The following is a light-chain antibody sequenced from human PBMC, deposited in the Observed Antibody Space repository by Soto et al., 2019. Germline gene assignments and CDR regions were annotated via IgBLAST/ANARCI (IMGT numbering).Light chain of an antibody. V-gene: IGLV2-14*01. Sequence: QSVLTQPASVSGSPGQSITISCTGTSSDVGAYNYVSWYQQHPGKVPKLMIYEVSNRPSGVSNRFSGSKSGNTASLTISGLQAEDEADYYCSSYTSSSPYVFGTGTKVTGL. CDR3: SSYTSSSPYV. CDR1: SSDVGAYNY. J-gene: IGLJ1*01. CDR2: EVS.